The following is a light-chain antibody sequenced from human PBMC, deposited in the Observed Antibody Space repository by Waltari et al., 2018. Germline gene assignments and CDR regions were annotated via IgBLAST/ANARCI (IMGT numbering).Light chain of an antibody. CDR2: DAS. V-gene: IGKV1-5*01. Sequence: DIQMTQSPSTVSASVGERVTTTCRASQSISSWLAWYQQKPGKAPKLLIYDASSLESGVPSRFSGSGSGTEFTLTISSLQPDDVGVYYCQQYSDWPTFGRGTKVELK. CDR1: QSISSW. J-gene: IGKJ1*01. CDR3: QQYSDWPT.